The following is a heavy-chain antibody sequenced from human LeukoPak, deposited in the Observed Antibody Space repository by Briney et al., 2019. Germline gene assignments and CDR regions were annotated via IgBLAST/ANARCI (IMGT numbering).Heavy chain of an antibody. CDR2: IKHNGDEL. Sequence: GGSLRLSCAASGFTFSSYWMTWVRQAPGKGLEWVANIKHNGDELNYVDSVEDRFTISRDNAKNSLYLRMNSLRVEDTALYYCARGSDWNAFDSWGQGTVVTVSS. CDR1: GFTFSSYW. CDR3: ARGSDWNAFDS. V-gene: IGHV3-7*03. D-gene: IGHD3/OR15-3a*01. J-gene: IGHJ3*02.